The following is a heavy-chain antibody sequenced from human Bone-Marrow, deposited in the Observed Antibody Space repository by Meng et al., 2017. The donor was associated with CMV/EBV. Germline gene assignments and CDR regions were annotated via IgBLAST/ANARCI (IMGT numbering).Heavy chain of an antibody. J-gene: IGHJ6*02. Sequence: GRSLRLSCAASGFTFSRYGMDWVRQGPGKGLEWVTFIENDGSNKYYADSVKGRFTISRDNSKNTLYLQMNSLRAEDTAVYYCAKDDGPVVLARVIGVGYYGMDVWGQGTTVTVSS. CDR1: GFTFSRYG. CDR3: AKDDGPVVLARVIGVGYYGMDV. D-gene: IGHD3-22*01. CDR2: IENDGSNK. V-gene: IGHV3-30*02.